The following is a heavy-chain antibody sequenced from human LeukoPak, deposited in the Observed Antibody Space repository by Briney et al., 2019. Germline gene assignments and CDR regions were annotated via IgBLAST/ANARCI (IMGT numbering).Heavy chain of an antibody. CDR3: ARESIGDCYFDY. J-gene: IGHJ4*02. Sequence: SSQTLSLTCAVSGGSISSGGYSWSWIRQPPGKGLEWIGDIYDSGSTYYNPSLKSRVTISVDRSKNQFSLNLSSVTAAGTAVYYCARESIGDCYFDYWGQGNLVTVSS. CDR1: GGSISSGGYS. D-gene: IGHD3-10*01. CDR2: IYDSGST. V-gene: IGHV4-30-2*01.